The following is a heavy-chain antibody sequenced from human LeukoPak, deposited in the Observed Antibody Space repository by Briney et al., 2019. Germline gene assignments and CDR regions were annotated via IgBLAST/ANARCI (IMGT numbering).Heavy chain of an antibody. J-gene: IGHJ4*02. Sequence: GGSLRLSCAASGFTFSRYGMSWVRQAPGKGLKWVSDISGRGDSIYYADSVKGRFTISRDNSKNILYLQMNSLRAEDTAEYYCAVQGGDARISMLRGVIVHCFDYRGQGTLVTVAS. CDR2: ISGRGDSI. CDR1: GFTFSRYG. D-gene: IGHD3-10*01. CDR3: AVQGGDARISMLRGVIVHCFDY. V-gene: IGHV3-23*01.